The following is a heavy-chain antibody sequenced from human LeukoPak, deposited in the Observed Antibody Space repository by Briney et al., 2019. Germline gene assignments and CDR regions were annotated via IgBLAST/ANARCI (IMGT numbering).Heavy chain of an antibody. CDR1: GGSISSGGSY. Sequence: SQTLSLTCTVSGGSISSGGSYWSWIRQHPGKGLEWIGYIYYSGSTYYNPSLKSRLTISIDTSKDQFSLKLTSVTAADTAVYYCASSPGAGSTYYFDYWGQGALVTVSS. V-gene: IGHV4-31*03. J-gene: IGHJ4*02. D-gene: IGHD3-10*01. CDR3: ASSPGAGSTYYFDY. CDR2: IYYSGST.